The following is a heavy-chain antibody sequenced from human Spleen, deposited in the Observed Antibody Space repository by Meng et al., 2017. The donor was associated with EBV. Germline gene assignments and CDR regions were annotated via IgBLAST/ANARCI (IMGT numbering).Heavy chain of an antibody. J-gene: IGHJ4*02. CDR3: ARGRGGYYIFDY. CDR2: IYHSGRT. Sequence: QVELQGSGPGPVKPSGTLSLTCTVSGGSSSGYYWYSWVRQPPGKGLEWIGEIYHSGRTNYNPSLKSRATISADKSETQFSLNLKSVTAADTAVYYCARGRGGYYIFDYWGQGTLVTVSS. D-gene: IGHD3-22*01. V-gene: IGHV4-4*02. CDR1: GGSSSGYYW.